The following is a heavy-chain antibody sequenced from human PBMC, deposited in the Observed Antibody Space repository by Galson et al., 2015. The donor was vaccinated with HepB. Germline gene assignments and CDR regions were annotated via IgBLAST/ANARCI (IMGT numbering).Heavy chain of an antibody. CDR3: ARIGHYDHEHDY. D-gene: IGHD3-22*01. Sequence: SLRLSCAASGFTFGDHAMSWVRQAPGEGLDWVGFIRSKTYGGTTEYAASVKGRFTISRDDSKSIAYLQMNSLSAEDTAVYYCARIGHYDHEHDYWGQGTLVTVSS. V-gene: IGHV3-49*04. CDR1: GFTFGDHA. J-gene: IGHJ4*02. CDR2: IRSKTYGGTT.